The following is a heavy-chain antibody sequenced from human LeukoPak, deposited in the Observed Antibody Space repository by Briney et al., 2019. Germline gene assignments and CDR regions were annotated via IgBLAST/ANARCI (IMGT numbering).Heavy chain of an antibody. CDR1: GFPFRDSA. CDR3: AKGGQDFDFWRFDL. V-gene: IGHV3-23*01. CDR2: ISDTGGRT. Sequence: GSLRLSCAAFGFPFRDSALSWVRHSSGEGLTWVSSISDTGGRTYYADSVKGRFTITRDNSRNTVNLQMNSLRAGDTARYYCAKGGQDFDFWRFDLWGQGILVIVSS. D-gene: IGHD3-3*01. J-gene: IGHJ5*02.